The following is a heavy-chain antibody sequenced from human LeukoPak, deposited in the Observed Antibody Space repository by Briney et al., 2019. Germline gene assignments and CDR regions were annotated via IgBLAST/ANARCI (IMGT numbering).Heavy chain of an antibody. J-gene: IGHJ3*02. Sequence: GGSLRLSCAASGFTFSSYAMSWVRQAPGKGLEWVSAISGSGGSTYYADSVKGRFTISRDNSKNTLYLQMNSLRAEDTAVYYCARDIMVRGVIQEAGAFDIWGQGTMVTVSS. CDR1: GFTFSSYA. V-gene: IGHV3-23*01. CDR3: ARDIMVRGVIQEAGAFDI. D-gene: IGHD3-10*01. CDR2: ISGSGGST.